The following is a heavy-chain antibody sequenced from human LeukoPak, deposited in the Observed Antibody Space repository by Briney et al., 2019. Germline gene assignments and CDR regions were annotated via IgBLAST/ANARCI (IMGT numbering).Heavy chain of an antibody. J-gene: IGHJ4*02. Sequence: PSETLSLTCTVSGGSISSSSYYWGWIRQPPGKGLEWIGSIYYSGSTYYNPSLKSRVTISVDTSKNQFSLKLSSVTAADTAVYCYARERLKRAGSGSLSPDSDYWGQGTLVTVSS. CDR1: GGSISSSSYY. CDR3: ARERLKRAGSGSLSPDSDY. CDR2: IYYSGST. V-gene: IGHV4-39*07. D-gene: IGHD3-10*01.